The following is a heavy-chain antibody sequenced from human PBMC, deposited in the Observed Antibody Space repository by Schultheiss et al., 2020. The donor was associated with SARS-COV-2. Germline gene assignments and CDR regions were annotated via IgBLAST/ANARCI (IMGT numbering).Heavy chain of an antibody. Sequence: GGSLRLSCAASGFTFSSYAMTWVRQAPGKGLEWVSVIYSGGSTYYADSVKGRFTISRDNSKNTLYLQMNSLRAEDTAVYYCASRDTAMVGYFDYWGQGTLVTVSS. CDR1: GFTFSSYA. V-gene: IGHV3-23*03. CDR3: ASRDTAMVGYFDY. J-gene: IGHJ4*02. CDR2: IYSGGST. D-gene: IGHD5-18*01.